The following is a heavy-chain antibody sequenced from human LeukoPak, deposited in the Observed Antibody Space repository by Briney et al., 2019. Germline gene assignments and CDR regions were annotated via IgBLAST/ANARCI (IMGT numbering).Heavy chain of an antibody. D-gene: IGHD2-2*03. CDR2: IYPGDSDT. Sequence: GESLKISCKGSGYSFTSYCIGWVRQMPGKGLEWMGIIYPGDSDTRYSPSFQGQVTFSADKSIITAYLQWSSLKASDTAMYYCARQTTQMDIVVVPAAWDYWGQGTLVTVSS. CDR1: GYSFTSYC. V-gene: IGHV5-51*01. J-gene: IGHJ4*02. CDR3: ARQTTQMDIVVVPAAWDY.